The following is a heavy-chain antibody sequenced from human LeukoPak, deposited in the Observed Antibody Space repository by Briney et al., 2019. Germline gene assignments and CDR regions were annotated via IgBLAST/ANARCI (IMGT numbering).Heavy chain of an antibody. D-gene: IGHD3-10*01. CDR1: GFTFSSYA. V-gene: IGHV3-30*04. CDR3: ARDPDMVRGVISPDY. J-gene: IGHJ4*02. Sequence: PGRSLRLSCAASGFTFSSYAMHWVRQAPGKGLEWVAVISYDGSNKYYADSVKDRFTISRDNSKNTLYLQMNSLRAEDTAVYYCARDPDMVRGVISPDYRGQGTLVTVSS. CDR2: ISYDGSNK.